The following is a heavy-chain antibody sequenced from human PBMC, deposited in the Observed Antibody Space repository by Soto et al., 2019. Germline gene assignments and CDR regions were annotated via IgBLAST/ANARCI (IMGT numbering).Heavy chain of an antibody. V-gene: IGHV4-31*02. CDR2: IYFSGST. Sequence: YYGTLKDQLPGKGLEWIGYIYFSGSTYYNPSLESRVTISLDTSQNQFSLKLSSVTAADTAFYCSASDKAWEVGLAVWAQVTPVSLHS. J-gene: IGHJ5*01. CDR3: ASDKAWEVGLAVWAQVTPVSLHS. D-gene: IGHD3-16*01. CDR1: YY.